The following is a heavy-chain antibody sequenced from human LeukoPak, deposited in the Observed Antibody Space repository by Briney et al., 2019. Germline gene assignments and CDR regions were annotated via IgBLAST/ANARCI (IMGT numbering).Heavy chain of an antibody. J-gene: IGHJ5*02. CDR3: ARDPGGPGWFDP. CDR2: IYYSGST. CDR1: GGSISSGGYY. V-gene: IGHV4-31*03. D-gene: IGHD3-10*01. Sequence: PSETLSLTCTVSGGSISSGGYYWSWIRQHPGKGLEWIGYIYYSGSTYYNPSLKSRVTISVDTSKNQFSLKLSSVTAADTAVYYCARDPGGPGWFDPWGQGTLVTVSS.